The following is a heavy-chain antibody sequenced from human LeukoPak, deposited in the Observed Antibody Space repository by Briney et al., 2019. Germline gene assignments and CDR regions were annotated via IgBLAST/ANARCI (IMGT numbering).Heavy chain of an antibody. CDR2: ISSRNNYI. J-gene: IGHJ4*02. D-gene: IGHD6-13*01. Sequence: GGSLRLSCAASGFTFSSYSMNWVRQAPGKGLEWVSSISSRNNYIYYADSVKGRFTISRDNARNSLYLQLNSLRAEDTAVYYCARDQTSSSWYDYWGQGTLVTVSS. V-gene: IGHV3-21*01. CDR1: GFTFSSYS. CDR3: ARDQTSSSWYDY.